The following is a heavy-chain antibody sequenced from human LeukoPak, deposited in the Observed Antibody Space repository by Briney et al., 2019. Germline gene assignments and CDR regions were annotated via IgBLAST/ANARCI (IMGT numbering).Heavy chain of an antibody. Sequence: GGSLRLACAAYGFTFSDYYMTWIRQAPGKGLEWVSYVSGSGNPIYYADSVKGRFTISRDNAKNSLYLQMNSLRAEDTAVYYCARDRGGPGYTYGQPLDYWGQGTLVTVSS. CDR3: ARDRGGPGYTYGQPLDY. V-gene: IGHV3-11*01. D-gene: IGHD5-18*01. CDR1: GFTFSDYY. CDR2: VSGSGNPI. J-gene: IGHJ4*02.